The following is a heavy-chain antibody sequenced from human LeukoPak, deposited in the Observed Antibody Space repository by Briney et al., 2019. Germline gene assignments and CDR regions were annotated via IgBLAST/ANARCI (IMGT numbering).Heavy chain of an antibody. CDR2: IYYSGST. Sequence: SETLSLTCTVSGGSVSSGSYDWSWIRQPQGKGLEWIGQIYYSGSTNYNPTLKGRVTISVDTSKNQFSLKLSSVTAADTAVYYCARVVGATPTTYYFDYWVQGTLVTVSS. V-gene: IGHV4-61*01. CDR1: GGSVSSGSYD. D-gene: IGHD1-26*01. CDR3: ARVVGATPTTYYFDY. J-gene: IGHJ4*02.